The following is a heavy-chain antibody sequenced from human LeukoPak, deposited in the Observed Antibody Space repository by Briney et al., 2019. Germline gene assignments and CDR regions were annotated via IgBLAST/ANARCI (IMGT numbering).Heavy chain of an antibody. D-gene: IGHD6-19*01. Sequence: GASVKVSRKASGYTFTGYYMHWVRQAPGQGLEWMGWINPNSGGTNYAQKFQGRVTMTRDTSISTAYMELSRLRSDDTAVYYCARARAGYSSGWYPERWGQGTLVTVSS. CDR2: INPNSGGT. CDR1: GYTFTGYY. J-gene: IGHJ4*02. V-gene: IGHV1-2*02. CDR3: ARARAGYSSGWYPER.